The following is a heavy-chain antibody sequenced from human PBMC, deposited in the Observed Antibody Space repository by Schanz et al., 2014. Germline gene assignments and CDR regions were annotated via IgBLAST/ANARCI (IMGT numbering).Heavy chain of an antibody. J-gene: IGHJ4*02. CDR1: GFTFSSYA. Sequence: EVQLVDSGGGLVKPGGSLRLSCAASGFTFSSYAMSWVRQAPGKGLEYVSSISSKGDMTFYGNSVKGRFTISRDNSKNTLYLQLGSLSAEDTAVYFCARDNRYYLFDYWGQGALVTVSS. CDR2: ISSKGDMT. CDR3: ARDNRYYLFDY. V-gene: IGHV3-64*01. D-gene: IGHD3-16*02.